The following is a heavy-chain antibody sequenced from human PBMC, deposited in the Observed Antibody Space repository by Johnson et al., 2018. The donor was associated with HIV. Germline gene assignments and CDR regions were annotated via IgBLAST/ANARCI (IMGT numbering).Heavy chain of an antibody. CDR3: AKDHPQMATIVGAFDI. CDR1: GFTFSSYA. V-gene: IGHV3-NL1*01. Sequence: QVQLVESGGGVVQPGRSLRLSCAASGFTFSSYAMHWVRQAPGKGLEWVSVIYSGGSTYYADSVKGRFIISRDNSKNTLYLQMNSRRAEDTAVYYCAKDHPQMATIVGAFDIWGQGTMVTVSS. CDR2: IYSGGST. J-gene: IGHJ3*02. D-gene: IGHD5-24*01.